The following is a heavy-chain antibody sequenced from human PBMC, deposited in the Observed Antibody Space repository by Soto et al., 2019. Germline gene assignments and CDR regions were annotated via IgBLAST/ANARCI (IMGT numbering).Heavy chain of an antibody. D-gene: IGHD3-22*01. CDR3: ARDKSLTTDFDY. V-gene: IGHV4-30-4*01. Sequence: QVQLQESGPGLVKPSQTLSLTCSVSGASISSGDSYWTWIRQPPGKGLEWIGYIHYGGTTYYNPSLKSRVTISVDTSKNQFSLKLSSVTAADTAVYFCARDKSLTTDFDYWGQGTLVTVSS. J-gene: IGHJ4*02. CDR2: IHYGGTT. CDR1: GASISSGDSY.